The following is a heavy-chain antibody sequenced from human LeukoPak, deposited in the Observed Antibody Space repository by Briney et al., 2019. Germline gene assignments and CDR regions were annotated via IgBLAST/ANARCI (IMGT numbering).Heavy chain of an antibody. V-gene: IGHV2-5*02. CDR3: AHRHGGSSSWYLSWFDP. Sequence: SGPTLVKPTQTLKLTCTFSGFSLSTSGVDVGWIRQPPGKALEWLALIYWDDDKRYSPSLKSRLTITKDTSKNQVVLIMTNMDPVDTATYYCAHRHGGSSSWYLSWFDPWGQGTLVTVSS. J-gene: IGHJ5*02. CDR2: IYWDDDK. D-gene: IGHD6-13*01. CDR1: GFSLSTSGVD.